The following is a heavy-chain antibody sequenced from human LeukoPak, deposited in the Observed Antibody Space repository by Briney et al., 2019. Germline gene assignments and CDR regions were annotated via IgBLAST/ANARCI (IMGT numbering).Heavy chain of an antibody. CDR2: INWNGRST. D-gene: IGHD3-9*01. Sequence: GGSLRLSCEASGFTLSSYWITWVRQAPGKGLEWVSGINWNGRSTSYADSVKGRFTVSRDNAKNSLYLQMNSLRAEDTTLYYCAREAGYFKFDSWGQGALVTVSS. J-gene: IGHJ4*02. CDR3: AREAGYFKFDS. CDR1: GFTLSSYW. V-gene: IGHV3-20*04.